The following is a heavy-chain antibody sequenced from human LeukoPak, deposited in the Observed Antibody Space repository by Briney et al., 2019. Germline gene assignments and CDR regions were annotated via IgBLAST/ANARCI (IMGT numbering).Heavy chain of an antibody. CDR2: INPSGSST. D-gene: IGHD2-21*01. CDR3: ARDIAVGDVAWWFDP. J-gene: IGHJ5*02. CDR1: GYSFTSHY. Sequence: GASVKLSCKASGYSFTSHYMHWVRQAPGQGLGWLGLINPSGSSTLYAQKFQGRVTMTRDMSTTTDYMELSSLRSEDTAVYYCARDIAVGDVAWWFDPWGQGTLVTVSS. V-gene: IGHV1-46*01.